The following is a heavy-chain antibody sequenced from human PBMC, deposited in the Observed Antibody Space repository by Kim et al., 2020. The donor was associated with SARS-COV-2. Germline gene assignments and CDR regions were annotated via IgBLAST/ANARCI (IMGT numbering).Heavy chain of an antibody. D-gene: IGHD3-22*01. CDR3: ARVGKRRYYYDSSGFSTFDY. CDR1: GGSISSYY. V-gene: IGHV4-59*13. J-gene: IGHJ4*02. Sequence: SETLSLTCTVSGGSISSYYWSWIRQPPGKGLEWIGYIYYSGSTNYNPSLKSRVTISVDTSKNQFSLKLSSVTAADTAVYYCARVGKRRYYYDSSGFSTFDYWGQGTLVTVSS. CDR2: IYYSGST.